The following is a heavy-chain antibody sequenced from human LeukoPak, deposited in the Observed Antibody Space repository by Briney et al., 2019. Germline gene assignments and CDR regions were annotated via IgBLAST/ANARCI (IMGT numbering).Heavy chain of an antibody. J-gene: IGHJ6*03. CDR2: IYYSGST. CDR3: ARLGYCSGGSCYYYYYMDV. D-gene: IGHD2-15*01. V-gene: IGHV4-61*05. CDR1: GASISNSSNF. Sequence: SETLSLTCTVSGASISNSSNFWGWIRQPPGKGLEWIGYIYYSGSTNYNPSLKSRVTISVDTSKNQFSLKLSSVTAADTAVYYCARLGYCSGGSCYYYYYMDVWGKGTTVTVSS.